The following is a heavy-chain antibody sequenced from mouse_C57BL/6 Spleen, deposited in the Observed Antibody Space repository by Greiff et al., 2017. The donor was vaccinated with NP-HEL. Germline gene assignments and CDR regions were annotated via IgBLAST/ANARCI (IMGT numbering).Heavy chain of an antibody. CDR2: ISNLAYSI. CDR3: ARHQLGFFDY. CDR1: GFTFSDYG. J-gene: IGHJ2*01. V-gene: IGHV5-15*01. Sequence: VQLKESGGGLVQPGGSLKLSCAASGFTFSDYGMAWVRQAPRKGPEWVAFISNLAYSIYYADTVTGRFTISRENAKNTLYLEMSSLRSEDTAMYYCARHQLGFFDYWGQGTTLTVSS. D-gene: IGHD4-1*02.